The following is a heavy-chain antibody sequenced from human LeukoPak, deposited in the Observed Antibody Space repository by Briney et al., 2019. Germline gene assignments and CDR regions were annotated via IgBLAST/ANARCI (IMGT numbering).Heavy chain of an antibody. V-gene: IGHV3-23*01. CDR3: AKNTAISIFDF. CDR2: ITTSGGTT. CDR1: GFTFSSYV. D-gene: IGHD2-2*02. Sequence: GGSLRRSCAASGFTFSSYVMSWVRQAPGKGLEWVSAITTSGGTTYYADSVKGRFTISRDISKNTLYLQMNSLRADDTAVYYCAKNTAISIFDFWGQGTLVTVSS. J-gene: IGHJ4*02.